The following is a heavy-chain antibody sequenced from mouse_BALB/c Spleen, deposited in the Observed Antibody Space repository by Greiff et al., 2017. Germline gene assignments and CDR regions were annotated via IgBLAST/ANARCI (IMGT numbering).Heavy chain of an antibody. J-gene: IGHJ3*01. CDR2: IDPSDSYT. CDR1: GYTFTSYW. CDR3: ARREGFAY. Sequence: QVQLQQPGAELVKPGASVKMSCKASGYTFTSYWMHWVKQRPGQGLEWIGVIDPSDSYTSYNQKFKGKATLTVDTSSSTAYMQLSSLTSEDSAVYYCARREGFAYWGQGTLVTVSA. V-gene: IGHV1-59*01.